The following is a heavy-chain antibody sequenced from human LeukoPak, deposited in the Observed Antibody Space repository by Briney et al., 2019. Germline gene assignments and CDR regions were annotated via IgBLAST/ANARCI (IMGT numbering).Heavy chain of an antibody. CDR1: GGPFSGYY. V-gene: IGHV4-34*01. CDR3: ARDLALRYFDY. J-gene: IGHJ4*02. D-gene: IGHD3-9*01. Sequence: SETLSLTCAVYGGPFSGYYWSWIRQPPGKGLEWIGEINHSGSTNYNPSLKSRVTTSVDTSKNQFSLKLSSVTAADTAVYYCARDLALRYFDYWGQGTLVTVSS. CDR2: INHSGST.